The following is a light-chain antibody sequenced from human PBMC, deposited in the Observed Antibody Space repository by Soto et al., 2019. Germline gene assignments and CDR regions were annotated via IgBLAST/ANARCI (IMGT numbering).Light chain of an antibody. CDR3: QQTHNTPRT. V-gene: IGKV1-39*01. CDR2: DAS. CDR1: QDISNY. Sequence: DIQMTQCPSSLSASVGDRVTITCQASQDISNYLNWYQQKPGKAPKLLIYDASSLQSGVPSRFSGSGSGTDFTLTISSLQPEDFATYYSQQTHNTPRTFGQGTRLEIK. J-gene: IGKJ5*01.